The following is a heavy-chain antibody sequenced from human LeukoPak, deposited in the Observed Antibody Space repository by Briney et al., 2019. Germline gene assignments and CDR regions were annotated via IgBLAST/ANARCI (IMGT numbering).Heavy chain of an antibody. J-gene: IGHJ4*02. CDR1: GFTFRSYA. Sequence: GGSLRLSCAASGFTFRSYAMSWVRQAPGKGLEWVSAINGGGDSTYYVDSVKGRFTISRDNSENTLYLQMNSLRAEDTAVYYCAKDALRWAFDYWGQGTLVTVSS. D-gene: IGHD4-23*01. CDR2: INGGGDST. CDR3: AKDALRWAFDY. V-gene: IGHV3-23*01.